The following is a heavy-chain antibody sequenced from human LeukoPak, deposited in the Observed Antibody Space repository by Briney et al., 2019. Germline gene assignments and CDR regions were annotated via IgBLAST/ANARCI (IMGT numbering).Heavy chain of an antibody. CDR2: IYHSGST. D-gene: IGHD2-2*02. Sequence: SETLSLTCTVSGGSISSSSYYWGWIRQPPGKGLEWIGSIYHSGSTYYNPSLKSRVTISVDTSKNQFSLKLSSVTAADTAVYYCARHRGYCSSTSCYNYFDYWGQGTLVTVSS. V-gene: IGHV4-39*01. J-gene: IGHJ4*02. CDR1: GGSISSSSYY. CDR3: ARHRGYCSSTSCYNYFDY.